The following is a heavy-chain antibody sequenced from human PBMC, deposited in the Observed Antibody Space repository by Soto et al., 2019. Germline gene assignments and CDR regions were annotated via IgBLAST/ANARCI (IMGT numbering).Heavy chain of an antibody. CDR1: GGSISSYN. CDR3: ARFANYYYDSSGYLDY. Sequence: PSETLSLTCTVSGGSISSYNWSWIRQPPGKGLEWIGYIYYSGSTNYNPSLKSRVTISVDTSKNQFSLKLSSVTAADTAVYYCARFANYYYDSSGYLDYWGQGTLVTVS. V-gene: IGHV4-59*01. D-gene: IGHD3-22*01. J-gene: IGHJ4*02. CDR2: IYYSGST.